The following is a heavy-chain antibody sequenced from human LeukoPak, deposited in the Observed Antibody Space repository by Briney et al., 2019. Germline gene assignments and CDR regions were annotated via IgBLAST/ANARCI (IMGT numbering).Heavy chain of an antibody. V-gene: IGHV4-59*01. CDR2: VYYTENT. J-gene: IGHJ4*02. CDR3: ARGGSGDAFDY. D-gene: IGHD2-21*02. Sequence: PSETLSLTCTVSDGSINNYYWSWIRQPPGKGLEWIGYVYYTENTNYSPSLKSRGTISVDTSKNQFSLKLRSVTAADTAVYYCARGGSGDAFDYWGQGTLVIVSS. CDR1: DGSINNYY.